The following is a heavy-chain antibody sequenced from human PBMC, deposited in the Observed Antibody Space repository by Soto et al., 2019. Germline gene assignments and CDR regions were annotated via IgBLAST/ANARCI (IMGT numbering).Heavy chain of an antibody. CDR1: GFTFSSYG. J-gene: IGHJ4*02. D-gene: IGHD2-15*01. Sequence: ESGGGVVQPGRSLRLSCAASGFTFSSYGMHWVSQAPGKGLEWVAVISYDGSNKYYADSVKGRFTISRDNSQNTLYLQMNSLRAEDTAVYYCAKDLFGVVVAATLDYWGQGTLVTVSS. V-gene: IGHV3-30*18. CDR3: AKDLFGVVVAATLDY. CDR2: ISYDGSNK.